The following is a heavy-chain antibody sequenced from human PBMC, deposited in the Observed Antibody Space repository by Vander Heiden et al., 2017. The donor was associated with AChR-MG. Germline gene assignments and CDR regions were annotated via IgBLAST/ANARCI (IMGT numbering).Heavy chain of an antibody. J-gene: IGHJ6*02. D-gene: IGHD5-18*01. V-gene: IGHV3-53*02. CDR2: IYSGGST. Sequence: EVQLVETGGGLIQPGGSLRLSCAASGFTVSSNYMNWVRQAPGKGPEVGSVIYSGGSTYYADSVKGRFTISRDNSKNTLYLQMNSLRAEDTAVYFCARITVMVNFYYGMDVWGQGTTVTVSS. CDR1: GFTVSSNY. CDR3: ARITVMVNFYYGMDV.